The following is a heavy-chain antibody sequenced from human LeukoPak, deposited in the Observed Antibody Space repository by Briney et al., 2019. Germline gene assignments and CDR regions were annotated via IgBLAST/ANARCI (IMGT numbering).Heavy chain of an antibody. V-gene: IGHV3-74*01. J-gene: IGHJ3*02. CDR1: GFTFSTYW. CDR2: INRDGRST. Sequence: PGGSLRLSCAASGFTFSTYWMHWVRQAPGTGLVWVSRINRDGRSTGYADSVKGRFTISRDNAKNTVYLQMNSLSAEDTSMYYCTFSAYCDHVGVDAFDICGQGTMVTVSS. D-gene: IGHD4-17*01. CDR3: TFSAYCDHVGVDAFDI.